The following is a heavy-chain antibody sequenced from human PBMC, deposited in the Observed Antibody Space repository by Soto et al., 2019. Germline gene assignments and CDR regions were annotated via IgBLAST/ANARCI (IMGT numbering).Heavy chain of an antibody. D-gene: IGHD2-15*01. CDR1: GYTFTSYA. V-gene: IGHV1-3*01. J-gene: IGHJ4*02. CDR2: INAGNGNT. CDR3: ARGYCSGGSCWDS. Sequence: ASVKVSCKASGYTFTSYAMHWVRQAPGQRLEWMGWINAGNGNTKYSQKFQGRVTITRDTSASTAYMELSSLRSEDAAVYYCARGYCSGGSCWDSWGQGTLVTVSS.